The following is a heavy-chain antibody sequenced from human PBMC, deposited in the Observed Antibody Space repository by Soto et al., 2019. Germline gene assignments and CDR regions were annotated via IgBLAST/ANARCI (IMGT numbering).Heavy chain of an antibody. CDR3: ARRGPNCSSTSCYRNYYYYGMDV. V-gene: IGHV4-31*03. J-gene: IGHJ6*02. D-gene: IGHD2-2*02. CDR1: VGSISSGGYY. CDR2: IYHSGST. Sequence: TLSLTCTVSVGSISSGGYYWSWIRQHPGKGLEWIGYIYHSGSTYYNPSLKSRVTISVDTSKNQFSLKLSSVTAADTAVYYCARRGPNCSSTSCYRNYYYYGMDVWGQGTTVTVSS.